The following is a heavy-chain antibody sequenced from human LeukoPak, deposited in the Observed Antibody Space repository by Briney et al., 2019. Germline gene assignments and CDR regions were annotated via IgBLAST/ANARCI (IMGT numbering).Heavy chain of an antibody. D-gene: IGHD6-19*01. CDR2: ISGSGGST. J-gene: IGHJ4*02. CDR3: ASSSGWSQIVDY. CDR1: GFTFSSYA. V-gene: IGHV3-23*01. Sequence: GGSLRLSCAASGFTFSSYAMSWVRQAPGKGLEWVSAISGSGGSTYYADSVKGRFTISRDNSKNTLYLQMSSLRAEDTAVYYCASSSGWSQIVDYWGQGTLVTVSS.